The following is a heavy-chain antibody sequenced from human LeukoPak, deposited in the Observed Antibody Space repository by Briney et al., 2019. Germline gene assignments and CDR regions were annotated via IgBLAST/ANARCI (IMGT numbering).Heavy chain of an antibody. CDR2: INSNSKNI. CDR3: ASRIATAGSVDY. J-gene: IGHJ4*02. CDR1: GFTFSDYS. V-gene: IGHV3-48*01. D-gene: IGHD6-13*01. Sequence: GGSLRLSCAASGFTFSDYSMNWVRQAPGRGLECLSYINSNSKNIWYADSVKGRFTVSRDNSKNTLHLQMNTLRAEDTAVYYCASRIATAGSVDYWGQGTLVTVSS.